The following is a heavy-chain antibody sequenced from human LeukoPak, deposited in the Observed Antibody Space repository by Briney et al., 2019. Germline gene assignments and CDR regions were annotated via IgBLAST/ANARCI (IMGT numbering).Heavy chain of an antibody. V-gene: IGHV1-2*02. CDR3: ARDLDIVVAPATMMDDGFDI. D-gene: IGHD2-2*01. Sequence: ASVKVSCKASGYTFTGYYMHWVRQAPGQGLEWMGWINPNSGGTNYAQKFQGRVTMTRDTSISTAYMELSRLTFDDTAVYYCARDLDIVVAPATMMDDGFDIWGQGTMVTVSS. CDR1: GYTFTGYY. CDR2: INPNSGGT. J-gene: IGHJ3*02.